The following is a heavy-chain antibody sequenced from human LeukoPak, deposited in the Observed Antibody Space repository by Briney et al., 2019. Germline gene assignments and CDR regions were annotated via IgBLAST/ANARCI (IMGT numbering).Heavy chain of an antibody. J-gene: IGHJ4*02. V-gene: IGHV3-23*01. CDR1: GFTFSSYA. CDR2: ISGSGGST. D-gene: IGHD3-3*01. Sequence: PGGSLRLSCAASGFTFSSYAMTWVRQAPGKGLECVLGISGSGGSTYYADSVKGRFTISRDNSKNTLYLKLNSLRAEDTAVYYCAKNPSGLRFLEWLIRFDYWGQGTLVTVSS. CDR3: AKNPSGLRFLEWLIRFDY.